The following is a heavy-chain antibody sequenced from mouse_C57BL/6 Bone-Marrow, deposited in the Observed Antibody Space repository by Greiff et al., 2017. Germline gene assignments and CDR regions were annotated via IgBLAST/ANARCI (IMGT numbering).Heavy chain of an antibody. J-gene: IGHJ3*01. CDR2: IWSGGST. CDR1: GFSLTSYG. Sequence: VKLKQSGPGLVQPSQSLSITCTVSGFSLTSYGVHWVRQSPGKGLEWLGVIWSGGSTDYNAAFISRLSISKDNSKSQVFFKMNSLQADDTAIYYCASYDGYPAWFAYWGQGTLVTVSA. V-gene: IGHV2-2*01. CDR3: ASYDGYPAWFAY. D-gene: IGHD2-3*01.